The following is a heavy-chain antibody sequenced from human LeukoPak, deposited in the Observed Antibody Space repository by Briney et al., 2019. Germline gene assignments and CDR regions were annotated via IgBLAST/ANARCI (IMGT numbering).Heavy chain of an antibody. Sequence: PSETPSLTCTVSGGSISSYYWSWIRQPPGKGLEWIGYIYYSGSTNYNPSLKSRVTISVDTSKNQFSLKLSSVTAADTAVYYCARVPYYDILTGYPYYGMDVWGQGTTVTVSS. CDR1: GGSISSYY. J-gene: IGHJ6*02. CDR3: ARVPYYDILTGYPYYGMDV. V-gene: IGHV4-59*01. CDR2: IYYSGST. D-gene: IGHD3-9*01.